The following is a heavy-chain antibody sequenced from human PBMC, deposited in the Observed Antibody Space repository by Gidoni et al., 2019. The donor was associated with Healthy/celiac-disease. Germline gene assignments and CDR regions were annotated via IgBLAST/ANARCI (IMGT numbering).Heavy chain of an antibody. V-gene: IGHV1-46*01. CDR1: GYTFTSYY. CDR2: INPSGGST. CDR3: ARVLRRGYSGYDGYYYGMDV. Sequence: QVQLVQSGAEVKKPGASVKVSCKASGYTFTSYYMHWVRQAPGQGLEWMGIINPSGGSTSYAQKFQGRVTMTRDTSTSTVYMELSSLRSEDTAVYYCARVLRRGYSGYDGYYYGMDVWGQGTTVTVSS. J-gene: IGHJ6*02. D-gene: IGHD5-12*01.